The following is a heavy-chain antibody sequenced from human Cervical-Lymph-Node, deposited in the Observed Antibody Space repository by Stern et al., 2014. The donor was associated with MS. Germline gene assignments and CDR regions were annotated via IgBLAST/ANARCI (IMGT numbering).Heavy chain of an antibody. CDR1: GYTLSFYH. CDR2: IYPSGGNT. J-gene: IGHJ6*02. CDR3: ARGVTAFYGMDV. Sequence: VQLLESGAEVKKPGASVKVSCKASGYTLSFYHIHWVRQAPGQGLEWMGIIYPSGGNTTYAQRLQGRVTMTRDTPTSTVYMELSSLTSEDTAVYYCARGVTAFYGMDVWGQGTTVTVSS. D-gene: IGHD5/OR15-5a*01. V-gene: IGHV1-46*01.